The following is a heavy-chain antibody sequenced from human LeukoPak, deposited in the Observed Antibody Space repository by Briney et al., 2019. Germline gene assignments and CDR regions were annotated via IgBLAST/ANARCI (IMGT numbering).Heavy chain of an antibody. J-gene: IGHJ5*02. D-gene: IGHD1/OR15-1a*01. CDR2: IYNSGST. CDR1: GGSISSYY. Sequence: SETLSLTCTVSGGSISSYYWSWIRQPPGKGLEWIGYIYNSGSTNYNPSLKSRVTISVDTSKNQFSLKLSSVTAADTAVYYCARDRWNRNWFDPWGQGTLVTVSS. CDR3: ARDRWNRNWFDP. V-gene: IGHV4-59*01.